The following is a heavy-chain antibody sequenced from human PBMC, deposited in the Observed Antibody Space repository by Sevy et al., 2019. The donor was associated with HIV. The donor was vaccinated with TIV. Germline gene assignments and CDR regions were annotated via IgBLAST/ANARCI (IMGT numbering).Heavy chain of an antibody. CDR2: IWFDGSNT. V-gene: IGHV3-33*01. CDR3: ARDLEFYDSGDYGPAFMPDY. J-gene: IGHJ4*02. CDR1: GFTFSSYG. D-gene: IGHD4-17*01. Sequence: GGSLRIACAASGFTFSSYGMHWVRQGPGKGLEWVAVIWFDGSNTYYADSVKGRFTISRDIAKNTLHLQMNSLRAEDTAVYYCARDLEFYDSGDYGPAFMPDYWGQGTLVTVSS.